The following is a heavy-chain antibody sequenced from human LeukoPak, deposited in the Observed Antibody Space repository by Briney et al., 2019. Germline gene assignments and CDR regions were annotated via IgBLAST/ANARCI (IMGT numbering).Heavy chain of an antibody. D-gene: IGHD6-19*01. CDR2: ISYDGSNK. CDR3: AKDPRYSSGWYSNQFYYYYYGMDV. J-gene: IGHJ6*02. CDR1: GFTFSSYG. Sequence: EGSLRLSCAASGFTFSSYGMHWVRQAPGKGLEWVAVISYDGSNKYYADSVKGRFTISRDNSKNTLYLQMNSLRAEDTAVYYCAKDPRYSSGWYSNQFYYYYYGMDVWGQGTTVTVSS. V-gene: IGHV3-30*18.